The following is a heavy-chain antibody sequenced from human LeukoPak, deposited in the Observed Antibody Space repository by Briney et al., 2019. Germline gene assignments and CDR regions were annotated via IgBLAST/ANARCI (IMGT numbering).Heavy chain of an antibody. J-gene: IGHJ4*02. CDR3: ARSRRLGGAPAKIGY. V-gene: IGHV4-34*01. Sequence: SETLSLTCAVYGGSFSGYYWGWIRQPPGKGLEWIGEINHSGSTNYNPSLKSRVTISVDTSKNQFSLKLSSVTAADTAVYYCARSRRLGGAPAKIGYWGQGTLVTVFS. CDR2: INHSGST. D-gene: IGHD4-17*01. CDR1: GGSFSGYY.